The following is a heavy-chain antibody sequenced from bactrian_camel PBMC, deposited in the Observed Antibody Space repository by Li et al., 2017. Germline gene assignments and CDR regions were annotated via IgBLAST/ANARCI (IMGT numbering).Heavy chain of an antibody. CDR2: IEPDGIKT. Sequence: HVQLVESGGGSVQAGGSLRLACTHSGYYSSYCLGWFRQAPGKEREGVSVIEPDGIKTYEDSVKGRFTISKDNAKNTLYLQMNSLKPEDSGMYYCAAGRCTNAAQFLGEPLRRSGYWGQGTQVTVS. CDR1: GYYSSYC. D-gene: IGHD3*01. J-gene: IGHJ6*01. V-gene: IGHV3S6*01. CDR3: AAGRCTNAAQFLGEPLRRSGY.